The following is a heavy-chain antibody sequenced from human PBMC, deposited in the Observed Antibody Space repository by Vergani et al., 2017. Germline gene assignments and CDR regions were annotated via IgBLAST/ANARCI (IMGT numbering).Heavy chain of an antibody. J-gene: IGHJ4*02. D-gene: IGHD6-13*01. V-gene: IGHV3-9*01. Sequence: EVQLVESGGGLVQPGRSLRLSCAASGFTFDDYAMHWVRQAPGKGLEWVSGISWNSGSIGYADSVKGRFTISRDNAKNSLYLQMNSLRAEDTALYDCAKGYSSSWPFDYWGQGTLVTVSS. CDR1: GFTFDDYA. CDR2: ISWNSGSI. CDR3: AKGYSSSWPFDY.